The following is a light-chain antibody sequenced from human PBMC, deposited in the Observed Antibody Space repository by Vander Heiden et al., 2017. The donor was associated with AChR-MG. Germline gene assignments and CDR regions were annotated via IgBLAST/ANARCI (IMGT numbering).Light chain of an antibody. CDR1: QSVGTY. V-gene: IGKV1-39*01. CDR2: AVS. Sequence: DIQMTQSPSSLSASVGDRVTITCRASQSVGTYFNWYQQKPGKAPKLLISAVSSLQSGVPPRFSGGGSETDFTLTISSLQPEDFATYYCQQTDTTPLTFGPGTKVDFK. CDR3: QQTDTTPLT. J-gene: IGKJ3*01.